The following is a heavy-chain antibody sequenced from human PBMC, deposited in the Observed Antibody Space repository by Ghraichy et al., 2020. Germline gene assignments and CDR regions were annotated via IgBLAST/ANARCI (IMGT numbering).Heavy chain of an antibody. Sequence: GGSLTLSCSASGFTFSNYAMHWVRQAPGKGLEYVSDINSNGGITHYADSVKGRFTISRDNSKNTLDLQMSSLRAEDTAIYYCVRDNINYDYWGQGTLVTVSS. D-gene: IGHD4-11*01. J-gene: IGHJ4*02. CDR1: GFTFSNYA. CDR3: VRDNINYDY. CDR2: INSNGGIT. V-gene: IGHV3-64D*06.